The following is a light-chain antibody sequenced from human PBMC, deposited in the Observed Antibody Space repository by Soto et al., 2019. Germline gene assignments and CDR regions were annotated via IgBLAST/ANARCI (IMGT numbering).Light chain of an antibody. V-gene: IGLV2-11*01. CDR2: HGS. CDR1: SSDVGGYNF. CDR3: SSYAGKYTLI. J-gene: IGLJ2*01. Sequence: QSALTQPRSVSGSPGQSVTISCTGTSSDVGGYNFVSWYQQHPGTVPRLLIYHGSQRPSGVPNRFSGSRSGNTASLTISGLEDDDEADYYCSSYAGKYTLIFGGGTKLTVL.